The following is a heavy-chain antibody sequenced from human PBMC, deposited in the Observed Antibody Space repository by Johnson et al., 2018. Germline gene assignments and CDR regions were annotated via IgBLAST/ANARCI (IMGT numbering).Heavy chain of an antibody. CDR1: GFVFSTYG. CDR2: VWNDGSKQ. CDR3: AREEWNCGRWTLDM. V-gene: IGHV3-33*01. D-gene: IGHD3/OR15-3a*01. Sequence: QVQLVQSGGGVVQPGRSLRLSCAASGFVFSTYGMNWVRQAPDKGLEWVALVWNDGSKQYYADSVKGRFTISRDNSNSTLFLQMDSLRVEDTAVDYCAREEWNCGRWTLDMWGQGTMVAVSS. J-gene: IGHJ3*01.